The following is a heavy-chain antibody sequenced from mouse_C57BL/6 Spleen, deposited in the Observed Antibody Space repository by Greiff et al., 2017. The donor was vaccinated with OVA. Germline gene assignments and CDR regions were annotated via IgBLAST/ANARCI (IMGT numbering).Heavy chain of an antibody. V-gene: IGHV1-50*01. J-gene: IGHJ4*01. D-gene: IGHD1-1*01. CDR1: GYTFTSYW. CDR2: IDPSDSYT. CDR3: ALAITTVVRDYYAMDD. Sequence: QVQLQQPGAELVKPGASVKLSCKASGYTFTSYWMQWVKQRPGQGLEWIGEIDPSDSYTNYNQKFKGKATLTVDTSSSTAYMQLSSLTSEDSAVYYCALAITTVVRDYYAMDDWGKGTSVTVSS.